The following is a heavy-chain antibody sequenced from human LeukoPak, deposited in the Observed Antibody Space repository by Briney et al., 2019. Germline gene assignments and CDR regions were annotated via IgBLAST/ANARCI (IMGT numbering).Heavy chain of an antibody. Sequence: PGGSLRLSCTASGFTFGDYAMSWVRQAPGKGLEWVGFIRSKAYGGTTEYAASVKGRFTISRDDSKSIAYLQMNSLKTEDTAVYYCTRDPSARGGYFDYWGQGTLVTVSS. J-gene: IGHJ4*02. CDR1: GFTFGDYA. V-gene: IGHV3-49*04. CDR2: IRSKAYGGTT. D-gene: IGHD6-6*01. CDR3: TRDPSARGGYFDY.